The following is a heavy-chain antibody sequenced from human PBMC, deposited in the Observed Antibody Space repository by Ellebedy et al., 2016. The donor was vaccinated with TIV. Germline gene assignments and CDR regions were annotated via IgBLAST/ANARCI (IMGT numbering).Heavy chain of an antibody. V-gene: IGHV3-66*01. Sequence: GGSLRFSCAASGFTVSKNYMNWVRQAPGKGLEWVSVIYSSGSTYYADSVKGRFRISRDNSKNTLYLQMNSVRAEDTALYYWATAGLVYCGDGCYSGPFAIWGQGTMVTVSS. J-gene: IGHJ3*02. D-gene: IGHD2-21*02. CDR1: GFTVSKNY. CDR3: ATAGLVYCGDGCYSGPFAI. CDR2: IYSSGST.